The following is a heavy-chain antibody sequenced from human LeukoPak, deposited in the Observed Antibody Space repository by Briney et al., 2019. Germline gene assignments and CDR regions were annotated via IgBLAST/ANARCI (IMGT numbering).Heavy chain of an antibody. Sequence: GGSLRLSCAASGFTFSSYPMHWVRQAPGKGLEWVAVISDDGSNKYYADSVKGRFTISRDNSKNTLYLQMNSLKAEDTAVYYCAREELGSSLGFDPWGQGTLVTVSS. D-gene: IGHD3-16*01. CDR1: GFTFSSYP. V-gene: IGHV3-30-3*01. CDR3: AREELGSSLGFDP. J-gene: IGHJ5*02. CDR2: ISDDGSNK.